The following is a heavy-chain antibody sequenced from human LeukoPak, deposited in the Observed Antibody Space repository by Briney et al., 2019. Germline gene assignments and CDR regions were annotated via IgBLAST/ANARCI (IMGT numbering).Heavy chain of an antibody. CDR1: GFTFSSYA. V-gene: IGHV3-64D*09. CDR2: ISSNGYNT. Sequence: SGGSLRLSCSASGFTFSSYAMHWVRRAPGKGLEHVSVISSNGYNTYYADSVKGRFTISRDNSKNTLYLQMSSLRVEDTAVYCCVKGGEYSSSASDIWGQGTMVTVSS. J-gene: IGHJ3*02. D-gene: IGHD6-13*01. CDR3: VKGGEYSSSASDI.